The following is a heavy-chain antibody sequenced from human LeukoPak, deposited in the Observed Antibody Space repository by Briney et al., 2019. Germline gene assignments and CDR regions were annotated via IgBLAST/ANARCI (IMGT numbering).Heavy chain of an antibody. D-gene: IGHD1-1*01. CDR3: ATDDVTTGTKTALGY. CDR2: IVVGSGNT. V-gene: IGHV1-58*01. CDR1: GFTFTSSA. Sequence: SVKVSCKASGFTFTSSAVQWVRQARGQGLEWIGWIVVGSGNTNYAQKFQERVNINRDMSTSTAYMELSSLRSEDTAVYYCATDDVTTGTKTALGYWGQGTLATVSS. J-gene: IGHJ4*02.